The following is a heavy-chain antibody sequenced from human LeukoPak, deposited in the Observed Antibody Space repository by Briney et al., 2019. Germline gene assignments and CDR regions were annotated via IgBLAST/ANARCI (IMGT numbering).Heavy chain of an antibody. J-gene: IGHJ4*02. CDR3: ARDRYCSSTSFYIFDY. Sequence: ASVKVSCKASGYTFTNYYTHWVRQAPGQGLEWMGIINPSGGSTSYAQKFQGRVTMTRDTSTSTVYMELSSLRSEDTAVYYCARDRYCSSTSFYIFDYWGQGTLVTVSS. D-gene: IGHD2-2*02. CDR2: INPSGGST. CDR1: GYTFTNYY. V-gene: IGHV1-46*01.